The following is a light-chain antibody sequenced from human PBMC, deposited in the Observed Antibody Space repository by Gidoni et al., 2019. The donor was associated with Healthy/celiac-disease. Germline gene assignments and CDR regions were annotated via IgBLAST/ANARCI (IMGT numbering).Light chain of an antibody. V-gene: IGKV1-39*01. J-gene: IGKJ1*01. Sequence: DIQMNQSPSSLSASVGDRVTITCRASQSISSYLNWYQQKPGKAPKLLIYAASSLQSGVPSRFTGRGSGTDFTLTISSLQPEDFATYYCQQSYSTSWTFGQGTKVEIK. CDR2: AAS. CDR3: QQSYSTSWT. CDR1: QSISSY.